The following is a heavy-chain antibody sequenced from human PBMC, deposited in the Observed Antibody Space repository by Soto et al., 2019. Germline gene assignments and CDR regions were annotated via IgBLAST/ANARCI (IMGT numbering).Heavy chain of an antibody. J-gene: IGHJ4*02. CDR1: GYTFTNYG. Sequence: GASVKVSCKASGYTFTNYGISWVRQAPGRGLEWMGWISAYNGNADFAQNLQDRVTMTADTSTSTAYMELRSLRSDDTAVHYCARLRFLEWLPDYWGQGTLVTSPQ. D-gene: IGHD3-3*01. V-gene: IGHV1-18*01. CDR2: ISAYNGNA. CDR3: ARLRFLEWLPDY.